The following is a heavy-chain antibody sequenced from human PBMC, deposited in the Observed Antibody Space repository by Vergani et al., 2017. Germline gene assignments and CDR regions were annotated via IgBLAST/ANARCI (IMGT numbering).Heavy chain of an antibody. V-gene: IGHV3-7*03. CDR3: TSHPRTDAFDI. CDR1: GFTFSSYW. J-gene: IGHJ3*02. CDR2: IKQDGSEK. Sequence: EVQLVESGGGLVQPGGSLRLSCAASGFTFSSYWMSWVRQAPGKGLEWVANIKQDGSEKYYVDSVKGRFTISRDDSKNTAYLQMNSLKTEDTAVYYCTSHPRTDAFDIWGQGTMVTVSS. D-gene: IGHD1-14*01.